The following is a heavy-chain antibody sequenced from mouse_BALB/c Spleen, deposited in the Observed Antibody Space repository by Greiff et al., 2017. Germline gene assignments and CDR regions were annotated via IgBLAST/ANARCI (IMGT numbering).Heavy chain of an antibody. D-gene: IGHD2-4*01. V-gene: IGHV5-6-3*01. CDR1: GFTFSSYG. CDR2: INSNGGST. J-gene: IGHJ2*01. Sequence: DVKLVESGGGLVQPGGSLTLSCAASGFTFSSYGMSWVRQTPDKRLELVATINSNGGSTYYPDSVKGRFTISRDNAKNTLYLQMSSLKSEDTAMYYCARDKRMIPYLDYWGQGTTLTVSS. CDR3: ARDKRMIPYLDY.